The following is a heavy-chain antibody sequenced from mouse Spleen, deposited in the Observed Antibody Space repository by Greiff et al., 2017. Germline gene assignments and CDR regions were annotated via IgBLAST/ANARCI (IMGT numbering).Heavy chain of an antibody. Sequence: VQLKESGPVLVKPGASVKMSCKASGYTFTDYYMNWVKQSHGKSLEWIGVINPYNGGTSYNQKFKGKATLTVDKSSSTAYMELNSLTSEDSAVYYCARGGTARSSGFAYWGQGTLVTVSA. CDR3: ARGGTARSSGFAY. CDR1: GYTFTDYY. J-gene: IGHJ3*01. CDR2: INPYNGGT. V-gene: IGHV1-19*01. D-gene: IGHD3-2*01.